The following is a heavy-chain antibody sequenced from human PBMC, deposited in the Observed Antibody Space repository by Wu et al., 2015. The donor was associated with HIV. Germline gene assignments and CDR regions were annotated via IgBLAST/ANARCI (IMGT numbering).Heavy chain of an antibody. Sequence: QVQLVQSGAEVKKPGSSVKVSCKASGYTFTSYYMHWVRQAPGQGLEWMGIINPSGGSTSYAQKFQGRVTMTRDPSTSTVYMELSSLRSEDTAVYYCARDNKAAAAGTRYYYGMDVWGQGDHGHRLL. CDR2: INPSGGST. CDR3: ARDNKAAAAGTRYYYGMDV. J-gene: IGHJ6*02. CDR1: GYTFTSYY. V-gene: IGHV1-46*01. D-gene: IGHD6-13*01.